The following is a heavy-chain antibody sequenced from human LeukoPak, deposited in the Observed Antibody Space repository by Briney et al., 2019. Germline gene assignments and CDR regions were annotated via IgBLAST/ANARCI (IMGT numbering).Heavy chain of an antibody. CDR2: ISSSGSTM. CDR3: ARDYYDSSGYYYFDY. V-gene: IGHV3-11*04. Sequence: GGSLRLSCAASGFTFSDYYMSWIRQAPGKGLEWVSYISSSGSTMYYADSVKGRFTISRDNAKNSLYLQMDSLRAEDTAVYYCARDYYDSSGYYYFDYWGQGTLVTVSS. CDR1: GFTFSDYY. D-gene: IGHD3-22*01. J-gene: IGHJ4*02.